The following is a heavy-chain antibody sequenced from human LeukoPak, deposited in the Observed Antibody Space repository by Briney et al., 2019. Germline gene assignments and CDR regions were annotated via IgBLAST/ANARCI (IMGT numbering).Heavy chain of an antibody. J-gene: IGHJ6*02. CDR1: GFTFSSYW. CDR2: IKQDGSEK. Sequence: GGSLRLSCAASGFTFSSYWMSWVRQAPGKGLEWVANIKQDGSEKYYVDSVKGRFTISRDNAKNSLYLQMNSLRAEDTAVYYCARDCPRGDYYYHYGMDVWGQGTTVTVSS. V-gene: IGHV3-7*01. D-gene: IGHD2-15*01. CDR3: ARDCPRGDYYYHYGMDV.